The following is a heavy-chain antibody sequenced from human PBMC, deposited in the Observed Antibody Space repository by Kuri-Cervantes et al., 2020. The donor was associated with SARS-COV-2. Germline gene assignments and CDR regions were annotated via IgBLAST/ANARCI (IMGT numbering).Heavy chain of an antibody. Sequence: SVKVSCKASGGTFSSYTISWVRQAPGQGLEWMGRIIPILGIANYAQKFQGRVTITADKSTSTAYMELSSLRSEDTAVYYCALLFNYYYGMDVWGQGTTVTVSS. CDR2: IIPILGIA. J-gene: IGHJ6*02. CDR1: GGTFSSYT. V-gene: IGHV1-69*02. CDR3: ALLFNYYYGMDV. D-gene: IGHD2-21*02.